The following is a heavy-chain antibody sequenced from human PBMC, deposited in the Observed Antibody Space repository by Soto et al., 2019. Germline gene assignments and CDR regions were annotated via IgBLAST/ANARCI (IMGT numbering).Heavy chain of an antibody. J-gene: IGHJ4*02. CDR3: ARGRWLIDS. Sequence: SETLSLTCSVSGGSISGSYWNWVRQPPGKRLEWIGYIYYNGATNYSPSLNNRVSISLDTSNSRFSLRLSSVTVADTAVYFCARGRWLIDSWSQGTLVTV. V-gene: IGHV4-59*01. CDR1: GGSISGSY. CDR2: IYYNGAT. D-gene: IGHD3-10*01.